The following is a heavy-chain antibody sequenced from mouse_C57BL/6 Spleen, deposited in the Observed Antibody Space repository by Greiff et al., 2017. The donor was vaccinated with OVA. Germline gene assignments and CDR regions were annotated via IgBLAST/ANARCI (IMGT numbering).Heavy chain of an antibody. V-gene: IGHV1-64*01. D-gene: IGHD1-1*01. CDR2: IHPNSGST. CDR3: ARPTTVDAMDY. Sequence: QVHVKQPGAELVKPGASVKLSCKASGYTFTSYWMHWVKQRPGQGLEWIGMIHPNSGSTNYNEKFKSKATLTVDKSSSTAYMQLSSLTSEDSAVYYCARPTTVDAMDYWGQGTSVTVSS. CDR1: GYTFTSYW. J-gene: IGHJ4*01.